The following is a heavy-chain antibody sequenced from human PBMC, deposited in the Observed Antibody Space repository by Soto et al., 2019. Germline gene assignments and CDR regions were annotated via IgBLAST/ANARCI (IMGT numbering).Heavy chain of an antibody. CDR2: ISQSGNT. V-gene: IGHV4-34*01. CDR1: SGSFSGYY. CDR3: ARAPKVSGSSQTRFDF. J-gene: IGHJ4*02. D-gene: IGHD6-6*01. Sequence: QVQLHQCGAGLLKPSETLSLACSIYSGSFSGYYCSWIRQPHGKGLERIGEISQSGNTNYSPSLKSRVSISMDTSKKQFSLNLATVSAADTALYYCARAPKVSGSSQTRFDFWGQGTLVTVSS.